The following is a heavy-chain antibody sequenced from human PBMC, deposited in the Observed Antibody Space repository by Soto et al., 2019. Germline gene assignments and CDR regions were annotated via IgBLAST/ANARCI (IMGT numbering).Heavy chain of an antibody. V-gene: IGHV4-39*01. J-gene: IGHJ4*02. CDR3: ARRAGRVATIGSYYFDY. CDR2: IYYSGST. D-gene: IGHD5-12*01. Sequence: SETLSLTCTVSGGSISSSSYYWGWIRQPPGKGLEWIGSIYYSGSTYYNPSLKSRVTISVDTSKNQFSLKLSSVTAADTAVYYCARRAGRVATIGSYYFDYWGQG. CDR1: GGSISSSSYY.